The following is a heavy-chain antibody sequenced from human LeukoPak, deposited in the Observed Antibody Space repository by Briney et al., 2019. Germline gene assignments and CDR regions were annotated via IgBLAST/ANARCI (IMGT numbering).Heavy chain of an antibody. CDR1: GGTFSSYA. CDR3: ARGSTAAGTGWFDP. Sequence: GASVKVSCKASGGTFSSYAISWVRPAPGQGLEWMGGIIPIFGTANYAQKFQGRVTITADKSTSTAYMELSSLRSEDTGVYYCARGSTAAGTGWFDPWGQGTLVTVSS. D-gene: IGHD6-13*01. V-gene: IGHV1-69*06. J-gene: IGHJ5*02. CDR2: IIPIFGTA.